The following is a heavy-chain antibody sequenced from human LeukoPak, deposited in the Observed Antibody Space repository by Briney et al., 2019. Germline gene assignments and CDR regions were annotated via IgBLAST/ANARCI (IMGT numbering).Heavy chain of an antibody. J-gene: IGHJ4*02. CDR3: AGDTSGYFNTRGEGY. Sequence: GGSLRLSCAASGFTFSDYYMSWIRQAPGKGLEWVSYISSSGSTTNYADSVKGRFTISRDNAKNSLYLQMNSLRAEDTAVYYCAGDTSGYFNTRGEGYWGQGTLVTVSS. D-gene: IGHD3-22*01. CDR1: GFTFSDYY. V-gene: IGHV3-11*01. CDR2: ISSSGSTT.